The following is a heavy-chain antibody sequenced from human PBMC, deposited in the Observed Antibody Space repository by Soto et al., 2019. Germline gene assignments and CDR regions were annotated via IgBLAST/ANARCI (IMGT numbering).Heavy chain of an antibody. CDR1: GYTFTGYY. J-gene: IGHJ6*02. CDR2: INPNSGGT. D-gene: IGHD2-2*01. CDR3: ARDRVVVVPAAYYYYGMDV. Sequence: GASVKVSCKASGYTFTGYYMHWVRQAPGQGLEWMGWINPNSGGTNYAQKFQGWVTMTRDTSISTAYMELSRLRSDDTAVYYCARDRVVVVPAAYYYYGMDVWGQGTTVTVSS. V-gene: IGHV1-2*04.